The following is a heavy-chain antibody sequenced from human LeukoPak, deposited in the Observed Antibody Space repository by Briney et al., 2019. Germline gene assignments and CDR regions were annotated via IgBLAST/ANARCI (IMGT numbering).Heavy chain of an antibody. J-gene: IGHJ4*02. CDR3: ARVGGDYPDY. V-gene: IGHV4-59*10. CDR2: IYTSGST. Sequence: SETLSLTCAVYGGSFSGYYWSWIRQPAGKGLEWIGRIYTSGSTNYNPSLKSRVTMSVDTSKNQFSLKLSSVTAADTAVYYCARVGGDYPDYWGQGTLVTVSS. D-gene: IGHD2-21*02. CDR1: GGSFSGYY.